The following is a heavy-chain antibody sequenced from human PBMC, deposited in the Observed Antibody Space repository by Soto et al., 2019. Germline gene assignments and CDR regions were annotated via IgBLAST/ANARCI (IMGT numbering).Heavy chain of an antibody. J-gene: IGHJ4*02. CDR3: ARQLAYCGGDCYTEPIEY. CDR2: VNPRSGGT. D-gene: IGHD2-21*02. V-gene: IGHV1-2*02. Sequence: QAQLVQSGAEVKKPGASVKVSCKASGYTFTNYYVHWVRQAPGQGLEWMGWVNPRSGGTNYAQRFQGRITMTRDTSISTADMELSRLTSDDTAVFFCARQLAYCGGDCYTEPIEYWGQGTLVTVSS. CDR1: GYTFTNYY.